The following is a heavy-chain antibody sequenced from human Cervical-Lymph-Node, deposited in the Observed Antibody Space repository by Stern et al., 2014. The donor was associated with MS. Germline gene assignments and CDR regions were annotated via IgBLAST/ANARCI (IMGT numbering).Heavy chain of an antibody. D-gene: IGHD2-15*01. CDR2: IIPIFGTA. J-gene: IGHJ6*02. CDR3: ARDGRHRDNYGLDV. V-gene: IGHV1-69*01. CDR1: GGTFNVYA. Sequence: HVQLVQSGAEVKKPGSSVKVSCQASGGTFNVYAINWLRQAPGQGLEWMGGIIPIFGTANYAQKFQGRVTITADESTRTSSMQLSSLRSNDTAVYYCARDGRHRDNYGLDVWGQGTTVIVSS.